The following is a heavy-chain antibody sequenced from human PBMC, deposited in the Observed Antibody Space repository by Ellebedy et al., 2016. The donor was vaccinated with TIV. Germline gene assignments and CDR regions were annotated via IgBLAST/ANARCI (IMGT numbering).Heavy chain of an antibody. CDR1: GFTFSDYY. CDR2: ISSSGRTK. D-gene: IGHD3-9*01. J-gene: IGHJ6*02. Sequence: GESLKISCAASGFTFSDYYMSWIRQAPGKGLEWVSYISSSGRTKYYADSVKGRFSISRDNAKNSLYLQMNSLRAEDTAVYYCARDYDILTGYYKGGYQYYGMDVWGQGTTVTVSS. V-gene: IGHV3-11*01. CDR3: ARDYDILTGYYKGGYQYYGMDV.